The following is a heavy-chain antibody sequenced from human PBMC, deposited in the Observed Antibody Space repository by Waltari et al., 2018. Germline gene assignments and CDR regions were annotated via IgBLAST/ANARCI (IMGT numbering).Heavy chain of an antibody. CDR1: GDPISSGFYH. Sequence: QVQLQESGPGLVKPSQTLSLTCSVSGDPISSGFYHWSWIRQPAGRGLEWIGRVYVDRGTAYNPSLSSRGTISLDTSRNRFSLELTSVTAADTAIYYCARYYPSGKDYIDVWGKGTTVSVSS. CDR3: ARYYPSGKDYIDV. V-gene: IGHV4-61*02. D-gene: IGHD3-10*01. CDR2: VYVDRGT. J-gene: IGHJ6*03.